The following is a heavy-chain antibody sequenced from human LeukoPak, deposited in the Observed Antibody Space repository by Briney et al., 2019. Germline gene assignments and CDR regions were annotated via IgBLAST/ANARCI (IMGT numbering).Heavy chain of an antibody. J-gene: IGHJ6*03. V-gene: IGHV3-23*01. D-gene: IGHD6-19*01. Sequence: GGSLRLSCAASGFTFSSYAMSWVRQAPGKRLEWVSAISGSGGSTYYADSVKGRFSISRDNSKNTLYLQMNSLRAEDTAVYYCAKAQAGYYYMDVWGKGTTVTVSS. CDR2: ISGSGGST. CDR3: AKAQAGYYYMDV. CDR1: GFTFSSYA.